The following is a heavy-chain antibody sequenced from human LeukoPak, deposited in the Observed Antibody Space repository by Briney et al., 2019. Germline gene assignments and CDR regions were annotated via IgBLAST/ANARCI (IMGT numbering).Heavy chain of an antibody. CDR3: ARDSSGWYTYNWFDP. CDR2: INPNSGGT. Sequence: ASVKVSCKASGYTFTSYYMHWVRQAPGQGLEWMGRINPNSGGTNYAQKFQGRVTMTRDTSISTAYMELSRLRSDDTAVYYCARDSSGWYTYNWFDPWGQGTLVTVSS. D-gene: IGHD6-19*01. CDR1: GYTFTSYY. J-gene: IGHJ5*02. V-gene: IGHV1-2*06.